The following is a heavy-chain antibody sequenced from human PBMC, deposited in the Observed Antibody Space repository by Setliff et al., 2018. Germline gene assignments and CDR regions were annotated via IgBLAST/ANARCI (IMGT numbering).Heavy chain of an antibody. D-gene: IGHD7-27*01. J-gene: IGHJ6*04. CDR3: ARRQGANWGSDYYYGMDV. CDR2: IYPSDSDT. CDR1: GYSFTRYW. Sequence: GESLTISCKGSGYSFTRYWIGWVRQMPGKGLEWMGIIYPSDSDTRYSPSFQGQVTISADKSISTAYLQWSSLKASDTAMYYCARRQGANWGSDYYYGMDVWGKGTTVTV. V-gene: IGHV5-51*01.